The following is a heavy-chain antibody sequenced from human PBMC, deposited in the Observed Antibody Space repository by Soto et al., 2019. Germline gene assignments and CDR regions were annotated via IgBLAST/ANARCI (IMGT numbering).Heavy chain of an antibody. CDR2: ITGSGGST. Sequence: GGSLRLPCAASGFTFGSYAMSWVRQSPGKGLEWVSAITGSGGSTYYTDSVEGRFSISRDNSKNTVYLQMNSLRAEDTAVYYCAKTTGPEHLTGTTRVNRFDPWGQGTLVTVSS. CDR1: GFTFGSYA. J-gene: IGHJ5*02. V-gene: IGHV3-23*01. D-gene: IGHD1-7*01. CDR3: AKTTGPEHLTGTTRVNRFDP.